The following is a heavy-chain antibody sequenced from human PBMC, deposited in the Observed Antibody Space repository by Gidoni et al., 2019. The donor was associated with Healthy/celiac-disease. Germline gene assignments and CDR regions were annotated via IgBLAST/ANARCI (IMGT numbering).Heavy chain of an antibody. V-gene: IGHV3-30-3*01. CDR2: ISYDGSNK. D-gene: IGHD3-16*02. CDR3: ARDADVWGSYRHVFDY. J-gene: IGHJ4*02. Sequence: QVQLVESGGGVAQPGRSLRLSCAAAGFTFSSYAMHWVRQAPGKGLEWVAVISYDGSNKSYADSVKGRFTISRDNSKNTLYLQMNSLRAEDTAVYYCARDADVWGSYRHVFDYWGQGTLVTVSS. CDR1: GFTFSSYA.